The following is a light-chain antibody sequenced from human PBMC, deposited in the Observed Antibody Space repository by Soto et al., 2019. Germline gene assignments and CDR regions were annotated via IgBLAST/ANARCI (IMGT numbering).Light chain of an antibody. CDR1: QSVSSS. Sequence: EIVMTQSPATLSVSPGERVTLSCWASQSVSSSLAWYQQRRGQAPRLLIYGASSRATGIPARFSGSGSGTEFTLTISSLQSEDFAVYYCQLHGDSPPGYTFGQGTKLEIK. CDR2: GAS. CDR3: QLHGDSPPGYT. J-gene: IGKJ2*01. V-gene: IGKV3-15*01.